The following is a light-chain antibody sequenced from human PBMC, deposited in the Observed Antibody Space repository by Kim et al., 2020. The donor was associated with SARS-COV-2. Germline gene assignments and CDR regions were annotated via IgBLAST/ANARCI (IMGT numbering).Light chain of an antibody. V-gene: IGLV1-47*01. CDR1: SSNIGSHY. CDR2: RNN. CDR3: AAWDDSLSAWV. J-gene: IGLJ3*02. Sequence: ELTQPPSASGTPGQRVTISCSGSSSNIGSHYVYWYQQLPGTAPNLLIYRNNQRPSGVPDQFSGSKSGTSASLAISGLRSEDEADYYCAAWDDSLSAWVFGGGTQLTVL.